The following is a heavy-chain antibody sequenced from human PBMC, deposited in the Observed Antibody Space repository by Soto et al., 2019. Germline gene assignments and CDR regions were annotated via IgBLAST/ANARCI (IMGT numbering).Heavy chain of an antibody. V-gene: IGHV4-30-4*02. CDR3: ARVEVENYFDY. D-gene: IGHD2-15*01. CDR2: NYYSGST. J-gene: IGHJ4*02. Sequence: SENLSLSCTVSGDSISSGDYNWSLLRQPPGKGLEWIGYNYYSGSTYYNPSLKSRVTMSVDTSQIQCSLQLSSVTAADTAVYYCARVEVENYFDYWGEGTLVTVAS. CDR1: GDSISSGDYN.